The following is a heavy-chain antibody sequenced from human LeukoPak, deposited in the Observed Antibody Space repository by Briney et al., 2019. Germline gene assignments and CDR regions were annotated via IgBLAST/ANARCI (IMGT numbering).Heavy chain of an antibody. CDR2: INHSGST. CDR1: GGSFSGYY. Sequence: SETLSLTCAVYGGSFSGYYWSWIRQPPGKGLEWIGEINHSGSTNYNPSLKSRVTISVDTSKNQFSLKLSSVTAADTAVYYCARCVYSSSWYGYFDWFDPWGQGTLVTVSS. J-gene: IGHJ5*02. D-gene: IGHD6-13*01. CDR3: ARCVYSSSWYGYFDWFDP. V-gene: IGHV4-34*01.